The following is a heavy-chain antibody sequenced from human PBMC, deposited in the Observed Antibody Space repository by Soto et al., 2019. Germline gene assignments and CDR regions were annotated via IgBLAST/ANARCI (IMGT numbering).Heavy chain of an antibody. CDR3: ARGGVVRILWCDV. CDR1: EFTFTSYA. Sequence: GGSLRLSCAASEFTFTSYAMSWVRQAPGKGLEWVSDISGSGDSTYYADSVKGRFTISRDNSKNTLYLQMNSLRAEDTAVYYCARGGVVRILWCDVWGQGTTVTVSS. J-gene: IGHJ6*02. V-gene: IGHV3-23*01. D-gene: IGHD2-21*01. CDR2: ISGSGDST.